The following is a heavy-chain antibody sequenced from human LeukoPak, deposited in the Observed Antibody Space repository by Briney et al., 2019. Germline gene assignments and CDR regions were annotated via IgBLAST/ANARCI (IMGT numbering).Heavy chain of an antibody. J-gene: IGHJ4*02. D-gene: IGHD3-22*01. CDR1: GYTFTSYA. Sequence: GASVKVSCKASGYTFTSYAMNWVRQAPGQGLEWMGWIITNTGNPTYAQGFTGRFVFSLDTSVSTAYLQISSLKAEDTAVYYCATEMNAYYYDSSGYYSPFDYWGQGTLVTVSS. V-gene: IGHV7-4-1*02. CDR3: ATEMNAYYYDSSGYYSPFDY. CDR2: IITNTGNP.